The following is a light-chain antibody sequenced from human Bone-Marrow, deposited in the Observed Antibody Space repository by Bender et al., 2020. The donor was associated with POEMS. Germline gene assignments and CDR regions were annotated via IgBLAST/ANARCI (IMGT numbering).Light chain of an antibody. J-gene: IGLJ1*01. CDR3: SSYTFTSIYV. V-gene: IGLV2-14*01. CDR2: EVT. CDR1: SSDVGNYNY. Sequence: QSALTQPASVSGSPGQSITISCTGASSDVGNYNYVSWYQQHPQKAPTLIIYEVTKRPSGVSSRFSGSKSGNTASLTISGLQAEDEADYYCSSYTFTSIYVFGTGTKVTVL.